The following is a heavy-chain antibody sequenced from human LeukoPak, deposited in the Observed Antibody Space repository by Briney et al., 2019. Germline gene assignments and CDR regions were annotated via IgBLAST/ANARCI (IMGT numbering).Heavy chain of an antibody. Sequence: EWIGYIYHSGSTYYNPSLKSRVTISVDRSKNQFSLKLSSVTAADTAVYYCARLKISGYLDYWGQGTLVTVSS. CDR2: IYHSGST. CDR3: ARLKISGYLDY. J-gene: IGHJ4*02. D-gene: IGHD2-15*01. V-gene: IGHV4-30-2*01.